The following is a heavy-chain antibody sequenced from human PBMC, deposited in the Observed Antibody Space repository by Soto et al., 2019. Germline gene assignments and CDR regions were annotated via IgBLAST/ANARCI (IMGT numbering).Heavy chain of an antibody. J-gene: IGHJ4*02. D-gene: IGHD3-10*01. CDR2: FRTSGDGGTT. V-gene: IGHV3-23*01. Sequence: LRRSCAASGFTFSSYSMSWVRQAPGKGLEWVSGFRTSGDGGTTYYADSVKGRFTISRDNSKNMLLLQMNSLRAEDTAIYYCAKKVNSGPGSQYFDYWGQGTLVTVSS. CDR1: GFTFSSYS. CDR3: AKKVNSGPGSQYFDY.